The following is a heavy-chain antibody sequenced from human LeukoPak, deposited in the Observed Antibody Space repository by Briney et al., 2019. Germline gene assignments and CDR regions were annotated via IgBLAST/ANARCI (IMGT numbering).Heavy chain of an antibody. CDR2: IYTTGST. V-gene: IGHV4-61*02. CDR1: GGSITSNSYY. D-gene: IGHD2-15*01. CDR3: ARTGGGSGFYYYMDV. Sequence: SETLSLTRTVSGGSITSNSYYWSWIRQPAGKGLECIGRIYTTGSTNYNPSLKSRVTISVDTSKNQFSLRLSSVTAADTAVYYCARTGGGSGFYYYMDVWGKGTTVTVSS. J-gene: IGHJ6*03.